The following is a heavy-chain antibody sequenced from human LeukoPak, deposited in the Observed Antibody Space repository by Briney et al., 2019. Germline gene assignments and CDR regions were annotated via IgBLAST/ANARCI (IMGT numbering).Heavy chain of an antibody. Sequence: GGSLRLSCAASGFTFSSSGMRWVRQAPGKGLEWVAVISYDGSNKYYADSVKGRFTISRDNSKNTLYLQMNSLRTEDTAVYYCTKGHATEAQYSSGWYDDSDSWGQGTLVTVSS. V-gene: IGHV3-30*03. CDR1: GFTFSSSG. D-gene: IGHD6-19*01. J-gene: IGHJ4*02. CDR3: TKGHATEAQYSSGWYDDSDS. CDR2: ISYDGSNK.